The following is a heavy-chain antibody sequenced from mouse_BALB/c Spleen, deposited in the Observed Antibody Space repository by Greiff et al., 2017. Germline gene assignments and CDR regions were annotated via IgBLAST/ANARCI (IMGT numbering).Heavy chain of an antibody. J-gene: IGHJ4*01. CDR2: IDPANGNT. CDR1: GFNIKDTY. D-gene: IGHD1-1*01. CDR3: ARSPITTVVGDAMDY. V-gene: IGHV14-3*02. Sequence: VQLQQSGAELVKPGASVKLSCTASGFNIKDTYMHWVKQRPEQGLEWIGRIDPANGNTKYDPKFQGKATITADTSSNTAYLQLSSLTSEDTAVYYCARSPITTVVGDAMDYWGQGTSVTVSS.